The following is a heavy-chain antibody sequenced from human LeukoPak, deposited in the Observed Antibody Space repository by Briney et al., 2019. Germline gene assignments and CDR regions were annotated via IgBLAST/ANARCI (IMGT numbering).Heavy chain of an antibody. Sequence: GGSLRLSCAASGFTFSSYSMNWVRQAPGKGLEWVSYISSSSTIYYADSVKGRFTISRDNAKNSLYLQMNSLRAEDTAVYYCALMAYDYWGQGTLVTVSS. V-gene: IGHV3-48*01. CDR1: GFTFSSYS. CDR2: ISSSSTI. J-gene: IGHJ4*02. D-gene: IGHD5-24*01. CDR3: ALMAYDY.